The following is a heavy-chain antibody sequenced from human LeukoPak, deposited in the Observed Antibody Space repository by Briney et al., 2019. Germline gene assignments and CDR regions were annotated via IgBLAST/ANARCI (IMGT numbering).Heavy chain of an antibody. J-gene: IGHJ6*02. CDR1: GFTFSSHG. D-gene: IGHD2-21*01. V-gene: IGHV3-30*18. CDR3: AKAVGVLYYYYGMDV. CDR2: ISYDGSNK. Sequence: GGSLRLSCAASGFTFSSHGMHWVRQAPGKGLEWVAVISYDGSNKYYADSVKGRFTISRDNSKNTLYLQMNSLRAEDTAVYYCAKAVGVLYYYYGMDVLGQGTTVTVSS.